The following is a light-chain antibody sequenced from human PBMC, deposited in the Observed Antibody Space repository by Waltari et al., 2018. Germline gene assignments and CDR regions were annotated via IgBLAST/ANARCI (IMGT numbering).Light chain of an antibody. CDR1: QSVASYY. Sequence: EIVLTQSPGTLSLSPGERATLSCRTSQSVASYYIAWYQQKPGQAPRLLIYCASSRTTGIPDRFSGGGSGTDFTLTITRLEPEDFAVYYCQQYGTSPPWTFGQGTKVEVK. CDR2: CAS. CDR3: QQYGTSPPWT. J-gene: IGKJ1*01. V-gene: IGKV3-20*01.